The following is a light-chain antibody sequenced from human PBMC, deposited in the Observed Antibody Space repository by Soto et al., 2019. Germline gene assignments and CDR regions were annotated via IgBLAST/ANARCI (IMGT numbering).Light chain of an antibody. CDR3: QQYGSSPGT. Sequence: EIVLTQSPATLSLSPGERATLSCRASQSVSSYLAWYQQKPGQAPRLLIYDASKRATGISARFSGSGSGTDFTLTISRLEPEDFAVYYCQQYGSSPGTFGGGTKVDIK. J-gene: IGKJ4*01. V-gene: IGKV3-20*01. CDR1: QSVSSY. CDR2: DAS.